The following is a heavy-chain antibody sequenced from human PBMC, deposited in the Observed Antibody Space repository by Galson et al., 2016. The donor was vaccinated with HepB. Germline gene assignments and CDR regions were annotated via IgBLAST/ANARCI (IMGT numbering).Heavy chain of an antibody. CDR3: ARTDPSSLLVGGVFFDL. CDR1: GFTFTKFS. J-gene: IGHJ4*02. CDR2: LGNGPAAT. Sequence: SLRLSCATSGFTFTKFSFSWGRHAPGKGLEWISELGNGPAATFFADSVKGRFRISRDNARNSVSLQMSTLRAEDTAVYYCARTDPSSLLVGGVFFDLWGQGTLVAVSS. D-gene: IGHD3-16*01. V-gene: IGHV3-11*01.